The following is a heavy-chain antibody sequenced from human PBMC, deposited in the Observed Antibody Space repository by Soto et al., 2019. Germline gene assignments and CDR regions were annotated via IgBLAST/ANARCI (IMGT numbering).Heavy chain of an antibody. CDR2: ISSDGSMI. CDR1: GFTFSDNY. V-gene: IGHV3-11*01. Sequence: QVRLVESGGGLVKPGGSLRLSCAASGFTFSDNYMSWIRQAPGKGLEWVSNISSDGSMIYYADSVKGRFTLSRDNAKNSLYLQMNSLRVEDTAVYYCARDRLQFASYFDAWGQGILVTVSS. D-gene: IGHD5-12*01. CDR3: ARDRLQFASYFDA. J-gene: IGHJ5*02.